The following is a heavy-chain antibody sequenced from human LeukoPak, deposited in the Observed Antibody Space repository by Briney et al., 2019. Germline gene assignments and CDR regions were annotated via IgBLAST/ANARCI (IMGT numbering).Heavy chain of an antibody. CDR3: VGGSRIIMISDIYFDY. CDR1: GYTFTAYY. CDR2: INPNSGGT. J-gene: IGHJ4*02. Sequence: VASVKVSCTASGYTFTAYYMHWVRQAPGQGLEWMGWINPNSGGTSYAQRFQGRVTMTRDTSISTAYMELSRLRSDDTAVYYCVGGSRIIMISDIYFDYWGQGTLVTVSS. D-gene: IGHD3-22*01. V-gene: IGHV1-2*02.